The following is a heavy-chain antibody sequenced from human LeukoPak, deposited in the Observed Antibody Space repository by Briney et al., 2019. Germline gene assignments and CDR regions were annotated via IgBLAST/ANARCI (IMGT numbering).Heavy chain of an antibody. CDR1: GGSISCYY. Sequence: SETLSLTCTVSGGSISCYYWSWIRQPPGKGLEWIGYIYCSGGTNYNPSLKSRVTISVDTSKNQFSLKLSSVTAADTAVYYCARLVDTAMAPDYWGQGTLVTVSS. J-gene: IGHJ4*02. V-gene: IGHV4-59*08. CDR2: IYCSGGT. CDR3: ARLVDTAMAPDY. D-gene: IGHD5-18*01.